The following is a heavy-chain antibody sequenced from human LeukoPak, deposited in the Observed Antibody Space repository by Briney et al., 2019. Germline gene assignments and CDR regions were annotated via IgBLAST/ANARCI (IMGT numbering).Heavy chain of an antibody. V-gene: IGHV1-24*01. Sequence: ASVKVSCKVSGYTLTELCMYWVRQAPGKGLEWMGGLDPEDGETIYAQRFQGRVTMTEDTSTDTAYMELSSLRSEDTAVYYCATLLKVDFRGGYNPNFHYWGQGTLVAVSS. D-gene: IGHD3-3*01. J-gene: IGHJ4*02. CDR2: LDPEDGET. CDR3: ATLLKVDFRGGYNPNFHY. CDR1: GYTLTELC.